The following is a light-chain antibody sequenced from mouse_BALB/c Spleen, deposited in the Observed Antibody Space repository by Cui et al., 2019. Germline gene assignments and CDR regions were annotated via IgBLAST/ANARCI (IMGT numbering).Light chain of an antibody. CDR1: GNIDNY. CDR3: QHFWSIPLT. Sequence: DIQMTQSPASLSASVGETVTITCRASGNIDNYLVWYQQKQGKSPQRLVYNAKTLADGVPSRCSGSGAGTQYSLKINSLQPEDFGSHYCQHFWSIPLTFGAGTKLELK. J-gene: IGKJ5*01. CDR2: NAK. V-gene: IGKV12-41*01.